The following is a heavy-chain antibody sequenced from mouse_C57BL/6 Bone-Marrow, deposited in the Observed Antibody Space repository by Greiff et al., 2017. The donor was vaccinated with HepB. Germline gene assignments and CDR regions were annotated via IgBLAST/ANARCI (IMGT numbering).Heavy chain of an antibody. CDR3: ARDYDYGGYYYAMDD. D-gene: IGHD2-4*01. Sequence: EVQGVESGGGLVKPGGSLKLSCAASGFTFSSYAMSWVRQTPEKRLEWVATISDGGSYTYYPDNVKGRFTISRDNAKNNLYLQMSHLKSEDTAMYYCARDYDYGGYYYAMDDWGQGTSVTVSS. J-gene: IGHJ4*01. CDR2: ISDGGSYT. CDR1: GFTFSSYA. V-gene: IGHV5-4*01.